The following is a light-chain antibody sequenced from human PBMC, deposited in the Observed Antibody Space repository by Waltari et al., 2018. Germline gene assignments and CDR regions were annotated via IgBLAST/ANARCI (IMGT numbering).Light chain of an antibody. CDR1: SSDIGKYNY. Sequence: QSALTQPASVSGSPGQSITIPCSGTSSDIGKYNYVSWFQQHPGKAPKLMIYDVSNRPSGVSDRFSGSKSGNTASLTISGLQTEDESDYYCTSFTSSNTYVFGTGTKVTVL. CDR2: DVS. V-gene: IGLV2-14*03. J-gene: IGLJ1*01. CDR3: TSFTSSNTYV.